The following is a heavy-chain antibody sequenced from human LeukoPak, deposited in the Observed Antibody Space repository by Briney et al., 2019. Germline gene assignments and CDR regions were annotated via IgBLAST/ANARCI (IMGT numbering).Heavy chain of an antibody. Sequence: PGGSLRLSCAGSGFTFSSSPMSWVRQAPGKGLEWVSAISTSGGTTYFAASVKGRFTISRDNSKNTTFLQMNSLRVEDTAIYYCAEDRGYWGQGTLVTVSS. CDR1: GFTFSSSP. CDR2: ISTSGGTT. J-gene: IGHJ4*02. CDR3: AEDRGY. V-gene: IGHV3-23*01.